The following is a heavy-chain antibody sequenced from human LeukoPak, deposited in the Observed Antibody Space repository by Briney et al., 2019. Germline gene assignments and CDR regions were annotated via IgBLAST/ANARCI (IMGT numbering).Heavy chain of an antibody. CDR2: IQYDGSNQ. V-gene: IGHV3-30*02. CDR1: GFTFSSYA. CDR3: AKDRCSNGIGCYYYYMDV. Sequence: GGSLRLSCAASGFTFSSYAMSWVRQAPGKGLEWVAYIQYDGSNQQYANSVKGRFSISRDSSKNILYLQMNSLRAEDTAVYYCAKDRCSNGIGCYYYYMDVWGKGTTVTVSS. J-gene: IGHJ6*03. D-gene: IGHD2-8*01.